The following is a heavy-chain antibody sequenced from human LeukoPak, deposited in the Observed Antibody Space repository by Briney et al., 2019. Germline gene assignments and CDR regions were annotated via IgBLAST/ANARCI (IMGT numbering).Heavy chain of an antibody. CDR3: VRAAGGAPGDY. Sequence: GASVKVSCKASGYTFTGYYMHWVRQAPGQGLEWMAWINPNSGVTNYAQKFQGRVTTTRGTSITTAYMELSSLTSDDTAVYYCVRAAGGAPGDYWGQGTLVTVSS. D-gene: IGHD6-13*01. V-gene: IGHV1-2*02. CDR2: INPNSGVT. J-gene: IGHJ4*02. CDR1: GYTFTGYY.